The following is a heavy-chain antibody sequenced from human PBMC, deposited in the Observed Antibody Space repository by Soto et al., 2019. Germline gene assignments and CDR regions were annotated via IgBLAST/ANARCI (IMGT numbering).Heavy chain of an antibody. CDR3: ARGGWFGELLLTYYYGMDV. J-gene: IGHJ6*02. CDR2: INHSGST. Sequence: KPSETLSLTCAVYGGSFSGYYWSWIRQPPGKGLEWIGEINHSGSTNYNPSLKSRVTISVDTSKNQFSLKLSSVTAADTAVYYCARGGWFGELLLTYYYGMDVWGQGTTVTVSS. CDR1: GGSFSGYY. D-gene: IGHD3-10*01. V-gene: IGHV4-34*01.